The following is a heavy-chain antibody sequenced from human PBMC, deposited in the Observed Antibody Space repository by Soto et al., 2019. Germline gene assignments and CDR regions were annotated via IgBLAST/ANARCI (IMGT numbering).Heavy chain of an antibody. CDR1: GFSFRSYW. V-gene: IGHV5-51*01. D-gene: IGHD3-22*01. CDR3: AREDTSGYYFYDY. Sequence: PGESLKISCKGSGFSFRSYWIGWVRQMPGKGLEWMGIIYPGDSDTTYSPYFRGQVTISADKSISTAYLQWSSLKASDTATYYCAREDTSGYYFYDYWGQGTQVTVSS. J-gene: IGHJ4*02. CDR2: IYPGDSDT.